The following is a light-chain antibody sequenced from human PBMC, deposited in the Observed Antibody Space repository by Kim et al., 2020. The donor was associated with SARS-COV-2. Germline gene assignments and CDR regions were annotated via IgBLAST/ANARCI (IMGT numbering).Light chain of an antibody. CDR1: QSVSSY. CDR2: DAS. Sequence: EIVLTQSPATLSLSPGERATLSCRASQSVSSYLAWYQQKPGQAPRLLIYDASNRATGIPARFSGSGSGTDFTLTISSLEPEDFAVYYCQQRSNWPGIAFCQRERLEI. V-gene: IGKV3-11*01. CDR3: QQRSNWPGIA. J-gene: IGKJ5*01.